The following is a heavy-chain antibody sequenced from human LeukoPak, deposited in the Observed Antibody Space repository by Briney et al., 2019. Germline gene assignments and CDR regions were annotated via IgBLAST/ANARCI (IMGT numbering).Heavy chain of an antibody. J-gene: IGHJ4*02. V-gene: IGHV3-21*01. CDR2: ISSSSSYI. Sequence: GGSLRLSCAASGFTFSRYSMNWARQAPGKGLEWVSSISSSSSYIYYSDSVKGRFTISRDNAKNSLYLQMNSLRAEDTAVYYCARGDMYYYDSSGGDYWGQGTLVTVSS. D-gene: IGHD3-22*01. CDR3: ARGDMYYYDSSGGDY. CDR1: GFTFSRYS.